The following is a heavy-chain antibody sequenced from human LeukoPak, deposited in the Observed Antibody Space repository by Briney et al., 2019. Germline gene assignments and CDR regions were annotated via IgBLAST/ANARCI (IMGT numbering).Heavy chain of an antibody. D-gene: IGHD3-10*01. CDR1: GFTFSRHS. CDR3: ARGRGYYGSGSYYNHYFDY. Sequence: GGPLRLSCAASGFTFSRHSINWVRQAPGKGLEWVSSISSSSSYIYYADSVKGRFTISRDNAKNSLYLQMNSLRAEDTALYYCARGRGYYGSGSYYNHYFDYWGQGTLVTVSS. CDR2: ISSSSSYI. V-gene: IGHV3-21*04. J-gene: IGHJ4*02.